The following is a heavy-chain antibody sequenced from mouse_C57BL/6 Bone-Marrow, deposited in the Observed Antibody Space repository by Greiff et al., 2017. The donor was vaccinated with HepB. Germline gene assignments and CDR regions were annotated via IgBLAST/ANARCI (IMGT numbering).Heavy chain of an antibody. D-gene: IGHD1-1*01. V-gene: IGHV14-4*01. CDR2: IDPENGDT. J-gene: IGHJ2*01. CDR3: TTYYYGSSYGY. CDR1: GFNIKDDY. Sequence: EVQLQQSGAELVRPGASVKLSCTASGFNIKDDYMHWVKQRPEQGLEWIGWIDPENGDTEYASKFQGKATITADTSSNTAYLQLSSLTSEDTAVYYCTTYYYGSSYGYWGKGTTLTVSS.